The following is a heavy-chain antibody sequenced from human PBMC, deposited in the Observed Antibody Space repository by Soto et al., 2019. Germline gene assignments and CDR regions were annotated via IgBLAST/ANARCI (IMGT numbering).Heavy chain of an antibody. V-gene: IGHV4-34*01. CDR3: AREGNLGRWIQPLDS. Sequence: SETLSLTCAVYGGSLSGYQWSWIRQPPGKGLEWIGEIYHSGSTNFNPSLKSRVTISVDTSKNQFSLKLTSVTAADTAVYFCAREGNLGRWIQPLDSWGQGTLVTVSS. D-gene: IGHD2-2*03. CDR2: IYHSGST. CDR1: GGSLSGYQ. J-gene: IGHJ4*02.